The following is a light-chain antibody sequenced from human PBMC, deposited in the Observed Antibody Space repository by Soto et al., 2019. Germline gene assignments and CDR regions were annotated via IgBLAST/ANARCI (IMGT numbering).Light chain of an antibody. V-gene: IGLV2-23*02. CDR3: CSYAGGRSPYV. Sequence: QSALTQPASVSGSPGQSITISCTGTTSDVGSYDLVSWYQQHPGKAPKFMIYEVSKRPSGDSNRFSGSKSGNTASLTISGLQAEDEADYYCCSYAGGRSPYVFGTGTKVTVL. CDR1: TSDVGSYDL. J-gene: IGLJ1*01. CDR2: EVS.